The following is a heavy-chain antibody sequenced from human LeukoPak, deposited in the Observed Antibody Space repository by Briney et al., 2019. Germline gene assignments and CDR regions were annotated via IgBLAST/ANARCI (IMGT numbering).Heavy chain of an antibody. CDR3: AKDRSVVAAVYYYYGMDV. D-gene: IGHD2-15*01. J-gene: IGHJ6*02. V-gene: IGHV3-23*01. CDR1: GFTFSSYA. Sequence: PGGSLRFSCAASGFTFSSYAMSWVRQAPGKGLEWVSAISGSVGSTYYADSVKGRFTISRDNSKNTLYLQMNSLRAEDTAVYYCAKDRSVVAAVYYYYGMDVWGQGTTVTVSS. CDR2: ISGSVGST.